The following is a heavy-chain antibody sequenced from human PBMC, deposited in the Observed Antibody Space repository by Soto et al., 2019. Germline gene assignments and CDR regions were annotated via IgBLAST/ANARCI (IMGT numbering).Heavy chain of an antibody. CDR2: ISGGGGTA. CDR3: VRAPQQRPIDF. V-gene: IGHV3-23*01. CDR1: GFTFSSYA. J-gene: IGHJ4*01. Sequence: GGSLRLSCAASGFTFSSYAMSWVRQAPGKGLEWVSGISGGGGTAYYADSVKGRFTISRDNSKNTLYLQMNSLRAEDTAVYYCVRAPQQRPIDFSGHGSLVTVSS.